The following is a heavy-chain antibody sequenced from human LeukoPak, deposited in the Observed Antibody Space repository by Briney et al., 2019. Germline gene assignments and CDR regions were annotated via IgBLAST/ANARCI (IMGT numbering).Heavy chain of an antibody. CDR1: GFIFTKHG. CDR2: ISDGGTRT. CDR3: ASADDFSDFRNFDY. Sequence: GGSLRLSCAASGFIFTKHGMHSVRQCPAKGLEWISSISDGGTRTHYADSVKDRFTISRDNSKNTLYLQMNRLRAEDTAVYYCASADDFSDFRNFDYWGQGTLVTVTS. J-gene: IGHJ4*02. D-gene: IGHD4-17*01. V-gene: IGHV3-23*01.